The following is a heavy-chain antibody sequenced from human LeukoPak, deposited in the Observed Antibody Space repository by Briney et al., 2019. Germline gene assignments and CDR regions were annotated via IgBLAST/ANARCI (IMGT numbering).Heavy chain of an antibody. Sequence: SETLSLTCTVSGGSISSYYWSWIRQPPGEGLEWIGYIYYSGSTNYNPSLKSRVTISVDTSKNQFSLKLSSVTAADTAVYYCAREKRITAMVSSYFDYWGQGTLVTVSS. D-gene: IGHD5-18*01. V-gene: IGHV4-59*01. CDR3: AREKRITAMVSSYFDY. J-gene: IGHJ4*02. CDR2: IYYSGST. CDR1: GGSISSYY.